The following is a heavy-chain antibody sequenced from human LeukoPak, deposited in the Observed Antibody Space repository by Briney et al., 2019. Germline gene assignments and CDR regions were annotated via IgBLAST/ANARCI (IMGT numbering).Heavy chain of an antibody. V-gene: IGHV1-2*02. D-gene: IGHD2-2*02. CDR2: INPNSGTT. CDR3: ATLGYCSSTSCYTFDY. CDR1: GYTFTDYY. J-gene: IGHJ4*02. Sequence: GASVKVSCKASGYTFTDYYLHWVRQAPGQGLEWLGWINPNSGTTSYAQKFQGRVTMTRDTPSRTVYMELSRLRSDDTAVYYCATLGYCSSTSCYTFDYWGQGTLVTVSS.